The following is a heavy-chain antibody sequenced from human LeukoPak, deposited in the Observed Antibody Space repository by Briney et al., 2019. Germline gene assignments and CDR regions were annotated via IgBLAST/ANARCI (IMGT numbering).Heavy chain of an antibody. V-gene: IGHV3-11*01. Sequence: PGGSLRLSCAASGFIFSDYYMSWVRLAPGGGLEWVAYFSSSAGSSVYYADSVKGRFTISRDNANNSLSLQMNGLRADDSAVYYCARLRDSIDYWGQGTVVTVSS. J-gene: IGHJ4*02. CDR1: GFIFSDYY. CDR2: FSSSAGSSV. CDR3: ARLRDSIDY. D-gene: IGHD3-10*01.